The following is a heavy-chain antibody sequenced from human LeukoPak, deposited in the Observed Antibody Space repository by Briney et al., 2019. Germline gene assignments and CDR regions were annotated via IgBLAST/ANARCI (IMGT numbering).Heavy chain of an antibody. CDR1: GYSFTSYW. V-gene: IGHV5-10-1*01. Sequence: GESLKTSCKGSGYSFTSYWISWVRQMPGKGLEWMGRIDPSDSYTNYSPSFQGHVTISADKSISTAYLQWSSLKASDTAMYYCARDYGDYFDYWAREPWSPSPQ. J-gene: IGHJ4*02. D-gene: IGHD4-17*01. CDR2: IDPSDSYT. CDR3: ARDYGDYFDY.